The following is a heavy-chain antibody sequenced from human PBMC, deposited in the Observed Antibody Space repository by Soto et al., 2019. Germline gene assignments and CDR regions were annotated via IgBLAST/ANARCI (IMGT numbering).Heavy chain of an antibody. V-gene: IGHV4-30-4*08. J-gene: IGHJ5*02. CDR1: GYSIKSHAG. Sequence: SETMALTCTVSGYSIKSHAGCWIRTPPGKGLKWIGYIYYSGSTYYNPSLKSRVTISVDTSKNQFSLKLSSVTAADTAVYYCAREMTTHNNWFDPWGQGTLVTVSS. CDR2: IYYSGST. D-gene: IGHD4-17*01. CDR3: AREMTTHNNWFDP.